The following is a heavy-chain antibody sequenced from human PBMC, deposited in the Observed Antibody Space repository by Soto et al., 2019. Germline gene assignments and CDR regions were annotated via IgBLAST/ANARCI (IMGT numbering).Heavy chain of an antibody. J-gene: IGHJ5*02. CDR3: ARGYGWFDP. V-gene: IGHV3-33*01. D-gene: IGHD6-13*01. CDR2: LWYDGSNK. CDR1: GFTFSSYG. Sequence: QVQLVESGGGVVQPGRSLRLSCAASGFTFSSYGMHWVRQAPGKGLEWVAVLWYDGSNKYYADSVKGLFTISRDNSKNTLYLQMNSLRAEDTAVYYCARGYGWFDPWGQGTLVTVSS.